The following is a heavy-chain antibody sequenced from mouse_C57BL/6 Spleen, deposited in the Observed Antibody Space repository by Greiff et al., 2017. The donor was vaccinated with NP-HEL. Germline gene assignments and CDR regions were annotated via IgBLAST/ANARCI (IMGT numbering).Heavy chain of an antibody. D-gene: IGHD2-4*01. Sequence: DVMLVESGGGLVQPGESLKLSCESNEYEFPSHDMSWVRKTPEKRLELVAAINSDGGSTYYPDTMERRFIISRDNTKKTLYLQMSSLRSEDTALYYCARRGYDYDGYFDVWGTGTTVTVSS. CDR3: ARRGYDYDGYFDV. V-gene: IGHV5-2*03. J-gene: IGHJ1*03. CDR2: INSDGGST. CDR1: EYEFPSHD.